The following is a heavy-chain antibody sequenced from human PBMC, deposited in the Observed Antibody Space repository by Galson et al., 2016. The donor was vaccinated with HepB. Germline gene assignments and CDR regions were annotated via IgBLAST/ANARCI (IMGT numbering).Heavy chain of an antibody. J-gene: IGHJ4*02. CDR1: GGSFRGYY. CDR3: AVYYCAHGGGTADRYHFDF. D-gene: IGHD3-10*01. CDR2: VNHGGPT. V-gene: IGHV4-34*07. Sequence: SETLSLTCAVYGGSFRGYYWNWIRQSPGKGLEWIGEVNHGGPTNYNPSLKGRVSISLDMFKSQLSTKTAYMEMGGLTYEETAVYYCAHGGGTADRYHFDFWGQGTLVSVS.